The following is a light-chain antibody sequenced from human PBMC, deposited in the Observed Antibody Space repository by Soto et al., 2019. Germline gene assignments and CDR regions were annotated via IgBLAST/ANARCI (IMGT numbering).Light chain of an antibody. V-gene: IGLV2-8*01. CDR1: GSDVGGYDY. Sequence: QSALTQPPSASGSPGQSVTISCTGTGSDVGGYDYVSWYQLHPGGAPKLIIYEVIRRPSGVPDRFSGSKSGNTASLTVSGLQADDEADYFCSSDAGTTNLVFGGGTKVTVL. CDR3: SSDAGTTNLV. CDR2: EVI. J-gene: IGLJ3*02.